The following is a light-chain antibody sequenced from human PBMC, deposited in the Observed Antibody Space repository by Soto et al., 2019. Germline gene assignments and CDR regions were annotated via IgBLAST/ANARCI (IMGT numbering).Light chain of an antibody. CDR3: SSYAGSNNVI. V-gene: IGLV2-8*01. J-gene: IGLJ2*01. Sequence: QSALTQPPSASGSPGQSVTISCTGTSSDVGGYNYVSWYQQHPGKVPKLIIYEVNKRPSGIPDRFSGSKSGTXXXLTVSGLXAEDEADYYCSSYAGSNNVIFGGGTXXTVL. CDR1: SSDVGGYNY. CDR2: EVN.